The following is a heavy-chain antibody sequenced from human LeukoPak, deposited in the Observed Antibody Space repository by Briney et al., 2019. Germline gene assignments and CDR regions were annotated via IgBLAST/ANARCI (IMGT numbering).Heavy chain of an antibody. D-gene: IGHD2-2*01. CDR3: ARGETSSYDY. CDR2: IYSGGNT. J-gene: IGHJ4*02. V-gene: IGHV3-53*01. CDR1: GFTVSINY. Sequence: PGGSLRLSCAASGFTVSINYMSWVRQAPGKGLEWVSVIYSGGNTYYADSVKGRFTISRDNSKSTVYLQMKSLRAEDTAVYYCARGETSSYDYWGQGTLVTVSS.